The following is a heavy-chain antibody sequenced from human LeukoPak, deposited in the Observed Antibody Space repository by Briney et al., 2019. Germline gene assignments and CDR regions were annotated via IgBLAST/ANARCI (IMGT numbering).Heavy chain of an antibody. D-gene: IGHD3-22*01. J-gene: IGHJ4*02. CDR3: AKDLDSSGYYLNFDY. CDR1: IFTFSSYA. V-gene: IGHV3-23*01. Sequence: GGSMRLSCTASIFTFSSYAMSWVRQAPGKGLEWVSAISGGGGSTYYADSVKGRFTISRDNSKNTLYLQMNRLRAEDTAVYYCAKDLDSSGYYLNFDYWGQGTLVTVSS. CDR2: ISGGGGST.